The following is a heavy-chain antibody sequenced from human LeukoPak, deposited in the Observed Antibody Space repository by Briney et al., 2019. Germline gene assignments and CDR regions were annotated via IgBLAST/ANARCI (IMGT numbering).Heavy chain of an antibody. CDR3: ARDISRGNYYYYMDV. J-gene: IGHJ6*03. V-gene: IGHV1-69*06. CDR2: IIPIFGTA. D-gene: IGHD3-9*01. Sequence: SVKVSCKAAGYTFGNYGIKWVRQAPGQGLEWMGGIIPIFGTANYAQKFQGRVTITADKSTSTAYMELSSLRSEDTAVYYCARDISRGNYYYYMDVWGKGTTVTVSS. CDR1: GYTFGNYG.